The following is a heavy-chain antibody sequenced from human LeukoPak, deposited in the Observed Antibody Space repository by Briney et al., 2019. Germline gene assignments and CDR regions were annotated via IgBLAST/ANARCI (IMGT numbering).Heavy chain of an antibody. CDR1: GGSISSSSYY. J-gene: IGHJ4*02. CDR3: ASFRRRWYYFDY. V-gene: IGHV4-39*01. CDR2: IYYSGST. D-gene: IGHD4-23*01. Sequence: SSETLSLTCTVSGGSISSSSYYWGWIRQPPGKGLEWTGSIYYSGSTYYNPSLKSRVTISVDTSKNQFSLKLSSVTAADTAVYYCASFRRRWYYFDYWGQGTLVTVSS.